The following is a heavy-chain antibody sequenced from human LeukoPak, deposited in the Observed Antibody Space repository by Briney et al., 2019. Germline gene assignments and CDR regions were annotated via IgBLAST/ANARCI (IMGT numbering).Heavy chain of an antibody. J-gene: IGHJ5*02. V-gene: IGHV4-30-2*01. CDR1: GGSISSGGYS. Sequence: PSETLSLTCAVSGGSISSGGYSWSWIRQPPGKGLEWIGYIYHSGSTYYNPSLKSRVTISVDRSKNQFSLKLSSVTAADTAAYYCASRYCSSTSCAWDWFDPWGQGTLVTVSS. CDR2: IYHSGST. D-gene: IGHD2-2*01. CDR3: ASRYCSSTSCAWDWFDP.